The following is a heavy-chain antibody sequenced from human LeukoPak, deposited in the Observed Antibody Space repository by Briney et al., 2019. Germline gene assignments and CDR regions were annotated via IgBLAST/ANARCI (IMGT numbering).Heavy chain of an antibody. D-gene: IGHD2-2*01. Sequence: GGSLRLSCAASGFTFSSYAMHWVRQAPGKGLEWVAVISYGGSNERYAGSVKGRFTISRDNSKNTLFLQMNSLRAEDTAVYYCARGGLYCSSTTCYANYFDYWGQGTLVTVS. V-gene: IGHV3-30-3*01. J-gene: IGHJ4*02. CDR1: GFTFSSYA. CDR2: ISYGGSNE. CDR3: ARGGLYCSSTTCYANYFDY.